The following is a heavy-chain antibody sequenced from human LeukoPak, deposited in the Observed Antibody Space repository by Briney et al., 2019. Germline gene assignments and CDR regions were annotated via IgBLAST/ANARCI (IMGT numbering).Heavy chain of an antibody. D-gene: IGHD6-6*01. CDR1: GLTFSSYG. V-gene: IGHV3-30*02. CDR3: ANGGSSSSMVAY. J-gene: IGHJ4*02. Sequence: GGSLRLSCAASGLTFSSYGMHWVRQAPGKRLEWVAFIRYDGSNKYYADSVKGRFTISRDNSKNTLYLQMNSLRAEDTAVYYCANGGSSSSMVAYWGQGTLVTVSS. CDR2: IRYDGSNK.